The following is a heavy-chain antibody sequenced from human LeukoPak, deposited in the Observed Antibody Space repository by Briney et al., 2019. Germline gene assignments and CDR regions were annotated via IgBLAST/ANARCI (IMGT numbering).Heavy chain of an antibody. CDR2: MNPNSGNT. Sequence: ASVKVSCKASGYIFASYDINWVRQATGQGLEWMGWMNPNSGNTGYAQKFQGRVTLTRDTSISTAYMEVSSLTFEDTAVYYCARSRGPQQGSPLFDYWGQGTLVTVSS. D-gene: IGHD2-15*01. J-gene: IGHJ4*02. CDR1: GYIFASYD. V-gene: IGHV1-8*01. CDR3: ARSRGPQQGSPLFDY.